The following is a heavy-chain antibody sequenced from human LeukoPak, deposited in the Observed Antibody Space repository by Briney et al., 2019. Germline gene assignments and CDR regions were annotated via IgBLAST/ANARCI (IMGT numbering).Heavy chain of an antibody. J-gene: IGHJ4*02. CDR2: INPNSGGT. V-gene: IGHV1-2*02. Sequence: ASVKVSCKASGYTFTGYYMHWVRQAPGQGLEWMGWINPNSGGTNYAQKFQGRVTMTRDTSISTAYMELSRLRSDDTAVYYCARAHRVKSRGVQTMYYFDYWGQGTLVTVSS. D-gene: IGHD3-10*01. CDR1: GYTFTGYY. CDR3: ARAHRVKSRGVQTMYYFDY.